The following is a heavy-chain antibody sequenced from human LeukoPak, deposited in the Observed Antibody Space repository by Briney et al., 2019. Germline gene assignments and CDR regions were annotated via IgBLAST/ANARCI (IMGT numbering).Heavy chain of an antibody. Sequence: DSVKVSCKASGYTFTSYGISWVRQAPGQGLEWMGWISAYNGNTNYAQKLQGRVTMTTDTSTSTAYMELRSLRSDDTAVYYCARAAITMIVVAPDYWGQGTLVTVSS. V-gene: IGHV1-18*01. J-gene: IGHJ4*02. CDR3: ARAAITMIVVAPDY. CDR1: GYTFTSYG. CDR2: ISAYNGNT. D-gene: IGHD3-22*01.